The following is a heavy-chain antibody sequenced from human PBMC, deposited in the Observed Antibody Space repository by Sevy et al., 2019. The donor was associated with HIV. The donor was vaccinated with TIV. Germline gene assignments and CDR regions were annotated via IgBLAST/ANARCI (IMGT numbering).Heavy chain of an antibody. Sequence: GGSLRLSCAASGFTVSSNYMSWVRQAPGKGLEWVSVIYSGGSTYYADSVKGRFTISRDNSKNTLYLQMNSLRAEDTAVHYCARRGGIAAAGTGPRGYYYYMDVWGKGTTVTVSS. J-gene: IGHJ6*03. D-gene: IGHD6-13*01. CDR2: IYSGGST. CDR1: GFTVSSNY. CDR3: ARRGGIAAAGTGPRGYYYYMDV. V-gene: IGHV3-53*01.